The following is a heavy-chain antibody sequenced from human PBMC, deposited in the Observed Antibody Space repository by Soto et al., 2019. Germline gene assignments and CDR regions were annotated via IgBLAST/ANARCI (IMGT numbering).Heavy chain of an antibody. V-gene: IGHV3-15*07. CDR1: GFAFSNVW. CDR2: IKSKNDGETT. Sequence: GGSLRLSCAASGFAFSNVWLNWVRQAPGKGLEWVGRIKSKNDGETTDYAAPVKGRFTISRDDSKNTLYLQMSSLETEDTAMYYCATIVFYYYSSGHIRVDYWGQGTLVTVSS. J-gene: IGHJ4*02. CDR3: ATIVFYYYSSGHIRVDY. D-gene: IGHD3-22*01.